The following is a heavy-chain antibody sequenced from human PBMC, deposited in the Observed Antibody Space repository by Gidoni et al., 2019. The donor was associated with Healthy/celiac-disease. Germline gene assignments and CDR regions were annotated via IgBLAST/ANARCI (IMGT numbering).Heavy chain of an antibody. CDR1: VFTVSSNY. V-gene: IGHV3-53*04. Sequence: EVQLVESGGGLVQPGGSLSLSCAPSVFTVSSNYMSWVRQAPGKGLEWVSVIYSGGSTYYADSVKGRFTISRHNSKNTLYLQMNSLRAEDTAVYYCARGAENCSGGSCYGDYWGQGTLVTVSS. CDR3: ARGAENCSGGSCYGDY. J-gene: IGHJ4*02. D-gene: IGHD2-15*01. CDR2: IYSGGST.